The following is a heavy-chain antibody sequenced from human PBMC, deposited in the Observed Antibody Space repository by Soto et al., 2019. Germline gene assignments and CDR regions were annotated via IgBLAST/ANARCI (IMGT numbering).Heavy chain of an antibody. CDR3: AVCPMASWYGRDAFVI. D-gene: IGHD2-2*01. CDR1: GFTFTSSA. J-gene: IGHJ3*02. Sequence: ASVKVSCKASGFTFTSSAMQWVRQARGQRLEWIGWIVVGSGNTNYAQKFQERVTITRDMSTSTAYMELSSLRSEDTAVYYCAVCPMASWYGRDAFVICGKGTMVTVS. CDR2: IVVGSGNT. V-gene: IGHV1-58*02.